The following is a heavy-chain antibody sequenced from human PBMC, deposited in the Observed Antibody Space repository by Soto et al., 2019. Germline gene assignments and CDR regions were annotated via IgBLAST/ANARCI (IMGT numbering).Heavy chain of an antibody. V-gene: IGHV1-24*01. J-gene: IGHJ3*02. CDR3: ATGTIEGETSAFDI. CDR2: FDPEDGET. CDR1: GYTLTELS. D-gene: IGHD1-7*01. Sequence: ASVKVSCKVSGYTLTELSMHWVRQAPGKGLEWMGGFDPEDGETIYAQKFQGRVTMTEDTSTDTAYMELSSLRSEDTAVYYCATGTIEGETSAFDIWGQGTMVTVSS.